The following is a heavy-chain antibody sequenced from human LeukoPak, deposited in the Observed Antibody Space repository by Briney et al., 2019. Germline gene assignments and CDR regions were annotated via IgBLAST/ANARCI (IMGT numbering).Heavy chain of an antibody. CDR1: GYNFTGYY. V-gene: IGHV1-2*02. Sequence: GASVKVSCKASGYNFTGYYMHWVRQAPGQGLEWMGWINPNSGGTNYARKFQGRVTMTRDTSISTAYMDLSGLRSDDTAVYYCAREIVVVTGGAFDIWGQGTMVTVSS. CDR3: AREIVVVTGGAFDI. CDR2: INPNSGGT. J-gene: IGHJ3*02. D-gene: IGHD2-21*02.